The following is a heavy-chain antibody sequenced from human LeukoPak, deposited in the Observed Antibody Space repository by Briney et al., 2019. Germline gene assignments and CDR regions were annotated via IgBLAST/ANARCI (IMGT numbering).Heavy chain of an antibody. Sequence: SETLSLTCSVSGGSISSYYWSWIRQSAGKQPEWIGRMYTSESTYYNPSLKSRVTMSADTSKNQFSLKLTSVTAADTSAYYCAREGGPGGDYGSIDSWGQGTLVTVSS. J-gene: IGHJ4*02. CDR1: GGSISSYY. CDR2: MYTSEST. V-gene: IGHV4-4*07. CDR3: AREGGPGGDYGSIDS. D-gene: IGHD4-17*01.